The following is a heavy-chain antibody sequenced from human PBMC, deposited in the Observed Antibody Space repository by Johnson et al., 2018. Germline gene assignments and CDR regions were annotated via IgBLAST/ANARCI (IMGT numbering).Heavy chain of an antibody. CDR3: AGDLPYSRSLHAFDI. CDR2: IHYSGST. Sequence: QVQLQESGPGLVKPSETLSLTCTVSGGSISSYYWSWIRQPPGKGLEWIGYIHYSGSTNYNPSLKSRVTISVDTSRNQFSLKLSSVPAADTAVYYCAGDLPYSRSLHAFDIWGQGTMVTVSS. V-gene: IGHV4-59*01. CDR1: GGSISSYY. D-gene: IGHD6-6*01. J-gene: IGHJ3*02.